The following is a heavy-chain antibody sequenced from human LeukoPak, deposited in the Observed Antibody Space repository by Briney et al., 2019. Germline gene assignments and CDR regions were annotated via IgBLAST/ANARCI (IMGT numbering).Heavy chain of an antibody. V-gene: IGHV3-74*01. CDR3: ARFSGYSAFDI. D-gene: IGHD3-22*01. Sequence: GGSLRLSCAASGFTFSSYWMHWVRQAPGKGLVWVSRINSDGSSTSYADSVKGRFTISRDNAKNTLYLQMNSLRAEDTAVYYCARFSGYSAFDIWGQGTVVTVSS. CDR2: INSDGSST. CDR1: GFTFSSYW. J-gene: IGHJ3*02.